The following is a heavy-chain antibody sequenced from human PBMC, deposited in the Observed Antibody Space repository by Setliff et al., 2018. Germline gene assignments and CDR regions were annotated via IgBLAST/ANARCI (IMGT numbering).Heavy chain of an antibody. Sequence: SETLSLTCTVSGASISSHIWVWVRQPAGKGLEWIGRIYTSGDTNDNPSLKSRVTMSVDTSKNQISLKLSFVTAADPAVYYCARDRVIVASGRRGFYFDYWCHGTQVTVSS. V-gene: IGHV4-4*07. D-gene: IGHD5-12*01. J-gene: IGHJ4*01. CDR2: IYTSGDT. CDR3: ARDRVIVASGRRGFYFDY. CDR1: GASISSHI.